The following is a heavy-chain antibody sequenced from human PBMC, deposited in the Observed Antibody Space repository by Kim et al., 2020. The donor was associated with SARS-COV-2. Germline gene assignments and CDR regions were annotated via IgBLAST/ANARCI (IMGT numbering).Heavy chain of an antibody. Sequence: KFQGRLTITRATSASTAYMELSSLRSEDTAVYYCAREGQWLVRGWFDPWGQGTLVTVSS. D-gene: IGHD6-19*01. V-gene: IGHV1-3*01. J-gene: IGHJ5*02. CDR3: AREGQWLVRGWFDP.